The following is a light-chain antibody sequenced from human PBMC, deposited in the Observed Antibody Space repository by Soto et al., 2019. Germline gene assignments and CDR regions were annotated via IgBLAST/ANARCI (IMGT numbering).Light chain of an antibody. CDR1: QSLLRSDGSSY. V-gene: IGKV2-28*01. Sequence: DFVVTQSPLSLPFTPGESASISCRSSQSLLRSDGSSYFDWYLQKPGQSPQLLIYLGSTRASGVPGRFSGRRSGTDFTLKISRVEADDIGVYYCMQRLLRPPTFGQGTTVEIK. J-gene: IGKJ1*01. CDR2: LGS. CDR3: MQRLLRPPT.